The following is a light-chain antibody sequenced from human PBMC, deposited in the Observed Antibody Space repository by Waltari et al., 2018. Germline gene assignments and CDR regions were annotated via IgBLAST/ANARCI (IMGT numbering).Light chain of an antibody. Sequence: DIVMTQSPLSLPVTPGEPASTSCRSSQSLLHSNGYNYLDWYLQKPGQSPQLLIYLGSNRASGVPDRFSGSGSGTDFTPKISRVEAEDVGVYYCMQALQTPWTFGQGTKVEIK. V-gene: IGKV2-28*01. CDR2: LGS. CDR1: QSLLHSNGYNY. CDR3: MQALQTPWT. J-gene: IGKJ1*01.